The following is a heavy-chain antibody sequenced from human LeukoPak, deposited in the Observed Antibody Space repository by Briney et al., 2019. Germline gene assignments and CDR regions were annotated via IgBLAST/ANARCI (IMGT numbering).Heavy chain of an antibody. V-gene: IGHV4-4*02. CDR1: GGSISSSNW. J-gene: IGHJ6*04. CDR2: IYHSGST. Sequence: SETLSLTCAVSGGSISSSNWWSWVRQPPGKGLGWIGEIYHSGSTNYNPSLKSRVTISVDKSKNQFSLKLSSVTAADTAVYYCARDAPSDPYYYYGMDVWGKGTTVTVSS. CDR3: ARDAPSDPYYYYGMDV.